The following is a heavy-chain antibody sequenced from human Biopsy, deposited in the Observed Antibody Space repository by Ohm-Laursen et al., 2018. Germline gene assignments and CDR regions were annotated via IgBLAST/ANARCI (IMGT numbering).Heavy chain of an antibody. J-gene: IGHJ6*02. V-gene: IGHV2-70*11. CDR3: ARTPILIVSAGLVYRHRRHLQGMDV. Sequence: TQTLTLTFSFSGFSLSARGMCASWIRQAPGKALEWLARVDWDDYKDYSASLQTKLSISKDTSNDQMVLTVNNVDPADTATYYCARTPILIVSAGLVYRHRRHLQGMDVWGQGIAVTVS. CDR1: GFSLSARGMC. CDR2: VDWDDYK. D-gene: IGHD6-13*01.